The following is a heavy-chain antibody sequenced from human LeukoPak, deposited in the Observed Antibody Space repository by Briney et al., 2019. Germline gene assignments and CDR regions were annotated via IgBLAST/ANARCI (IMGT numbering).Heavy chain of an antibody. D-gene: IGHD1-26*01. J-gene: IGHJ4*02. V-gene: IGHV1-69*13. CDR3: ARAISSGNYPDY. CDR1: GGTFSSYA. Sequence: ASVTVSCKASGGTFSSYAISWVRQAPGQGLEWMGGIIPIFGTANYAQKFQGRVTITADESTSTAYMELSSLRSEDTAVYYCARAISSGNYPDYWGQGTLVTVSS. CDR2: IIPIFGTA.